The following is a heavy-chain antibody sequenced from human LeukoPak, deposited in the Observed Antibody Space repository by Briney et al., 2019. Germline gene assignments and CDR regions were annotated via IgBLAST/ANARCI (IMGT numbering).Heavy chain of an antibody. CDR1: GGTFSSYA. CDR3: ALIPYCTTATCYYFDF. CDR2: IIPIFGTA. Sequence: SVKVSCKASGGTFSSYAISWVRQAPGQGLEWMGGIIPIFGTANYAQKLQGRVTMTADTSTSTTYMELRSLRSDDTAVYYCALIPYCTTATCYYFDFWGQGTLVTVSS. J-gene: IGHJ4*02. D-gene: IGHD2-2*01. V-gene: IGHV1-69*06.